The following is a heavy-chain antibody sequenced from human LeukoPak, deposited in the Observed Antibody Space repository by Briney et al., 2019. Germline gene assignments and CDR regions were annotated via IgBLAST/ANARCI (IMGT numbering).Heavy chain of an antibody. V-gene: IGHV3-23*01. D-gene: IGHD6-13*01. CDR1: GFTFSNYG. CDR2: ITGNGGTT. J-gene: IGHJ4*02. Sequence: GGSLRLSCAASGFTFSNYGMNWVRQAPGKGLEWVSGITGNGGTTYYADSVKGRFTISRDNSKNTLYLQMNSLRAEDTAVYYCAKGYGSWPFDYWGQGTLVTVSS. CDR3: AKGYGSWPFDY.